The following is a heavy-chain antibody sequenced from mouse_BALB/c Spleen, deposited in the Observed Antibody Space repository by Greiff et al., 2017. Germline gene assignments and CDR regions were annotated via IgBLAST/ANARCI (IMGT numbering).Heavy chain of an antibody. CDR1: GFTFSSYG. Sequence: EVHLVESGGGLVQPGGSLKLSCAASGFTFSSYGMSWVRQTPDKRLELVATINSNGGSTYYPDSVKGRFTISRDNAKNTLYLQMSSLKSEDTAMYYCARDLGRGYDYWGQGTTLTVSS. J-gene: IGHJ2*01. D-gene: IGHD4-1*01. CDR2: INSNGGST. CDR3: ARDLGRGYDY. V-gene: IGHV5-6-3*01.